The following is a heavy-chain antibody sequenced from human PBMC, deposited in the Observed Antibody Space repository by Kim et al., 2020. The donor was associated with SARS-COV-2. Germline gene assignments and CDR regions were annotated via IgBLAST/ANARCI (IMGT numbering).Heavy chain of an antibody. CDR2: ISYDGSNK. CDR1: GFTFSSYA. J-gene: IGHJ3*02. Sequence: GGSPRLSCAASGFTFSSYAMHWVRQAPGKGLEWVAVISYDGSNKYYADSVKGRFTISRDNSKNTLYLQMNSLRAEDTAVYYCARDSPQNYDSSGYPIAGAFDIWGQGAMVTVSS. V-gene: IGHV3-30*04. D-gene: IGHD3-22*01. CDR3: ARDSPQNYDSSGYPIAGAFDI.